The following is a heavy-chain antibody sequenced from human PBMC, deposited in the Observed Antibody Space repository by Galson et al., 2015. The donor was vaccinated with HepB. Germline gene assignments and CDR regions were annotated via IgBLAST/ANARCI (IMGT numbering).Heavy chain of an antibody. CDR2: TYYRSKWYN. CDR3: ARDRFSSSWKPYYYYYGMDV. V-gene: IGHV6-1*01. Sequence: CAISGDSVSSNSAAWSWIGQSPSRGLEWLGRTYYRSKWYNDYAVSVKSRITINPDTSKNQFSLQLNSVTPEDTAVYYCARDRFSSSWKPYYYYYGMDVWGQGTTVTVSS. D-gene: IGHD6-13*01. J-gene: IGHJ6*02. CDR1: GDSVSSNSAA.